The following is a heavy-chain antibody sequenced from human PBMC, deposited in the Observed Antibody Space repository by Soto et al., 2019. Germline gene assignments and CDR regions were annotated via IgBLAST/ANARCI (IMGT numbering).Heavy chain of an antibody. CDR2: IKQDGSEK. CDR1: GFTFSSYW. V-gene: IGHV3-7*01. J-gene: IGHJ6*02. D-gene: IGHD3-10*01. Sequence: EVQLVESGGGLVQPGGFLRLSCAASGFTFSSYWMSWVRQAPGKGLEWVANIKQDGSEKYYVDSVKGRFTISRDNAKNSLYLQMNSLGAEDTAVYYCAGGDYYGSGSYYGYYGMDVWGQGTTVTVSS. CDR3: AGGDYYGSGSYYGYYGMDV.